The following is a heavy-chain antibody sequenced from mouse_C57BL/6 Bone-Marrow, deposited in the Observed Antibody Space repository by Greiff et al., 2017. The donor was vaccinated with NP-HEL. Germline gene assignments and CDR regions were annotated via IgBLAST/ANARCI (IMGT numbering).Heavy chain of an antibody. CDR2: IDPSDSYT. CDR1: GYTFTSYW. J-gene: IGHJ1*03. CDR3: ARCDDWYFDV. Sequence: VKLQQPGAELVRPGTSVKLSCKASGYTFTSYWMHWVKQRPGQGLEWIGVIDPSDSYTNYNQKFKGKATLTVDTSSSTAYMQLSSLTSEDSAVYYCARCDDWYFDVWGTGTTVTVSS. V-gene: IGHV1-59*01.